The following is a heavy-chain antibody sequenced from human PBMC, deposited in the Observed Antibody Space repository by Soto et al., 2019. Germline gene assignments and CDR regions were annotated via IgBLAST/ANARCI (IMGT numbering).Heavy chain of an antibody. CDR2: MNPNSGDT. D-gene: IGHD2-15*01. J-gene: IGHJ5*02. V-gene: IGHV1-8*01. Sequence: QVQLVQSGAEVKMPGASVKVSCKASGFTFTSYDINWMRQAAGQGLEWMGWMNPNSGDTGYAQKFQGRVTLTRDTSISTAYMELSSLRSDDTAVYYCARDALYCRGWNCEQFSFAPWGQGTLVTVSS. CDR3: ARDALYCRGWNCEQFSFAP. CDR1: GFTFTSYD.